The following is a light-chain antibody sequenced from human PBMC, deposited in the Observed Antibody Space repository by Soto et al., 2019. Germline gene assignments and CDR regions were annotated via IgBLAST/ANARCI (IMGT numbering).Light chain of an antibody. CDR3: QSADSSGTHAV. V-gene: IGLV3-25*03. Sequence: SYELTQPPSVSVSPGQTARITCSGDALPKQYAYWYQQKPGQAAVPVIYKDSERPSGIPERFSGSSSGTTVTLTISGVQAEDEADYYCQSADSSGTHAVFGGGTKVTVL. CDR2: KDS. CDR1: ALPKQY. J-gene: IGLJ2*01.